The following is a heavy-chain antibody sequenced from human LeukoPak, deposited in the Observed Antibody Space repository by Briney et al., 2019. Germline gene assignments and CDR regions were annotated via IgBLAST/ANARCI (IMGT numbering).Heavy chain of an antibody. D-gene: IGHD3-10*01. Sequence: PGGSLRLSCVASGFTFDKYGVHWVRQAPGKGLEWVAVIWYDGRNEYYADSVKGRLAISRDNDKNTVNLQMNSLRAEDTAVYCCARDGSGLAVRGWFDFWGQGTLVTVSS. V-gene: IGHV3-33*01. CDR2: IWYDGRNE. CDR3: ARDGSGLAVRGWFDF. J-gene: IGHJ5*01. CDR1: GFTFDKYG.